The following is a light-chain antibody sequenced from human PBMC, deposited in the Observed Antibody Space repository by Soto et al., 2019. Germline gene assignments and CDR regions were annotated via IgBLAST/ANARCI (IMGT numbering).Light chain of an antibody. Sequence: DIVMTQSPDSLAVSLGERATINCKSSQSVLYSSNNKNYLAWYQQKPGQPPKLLIYWASTQESGVPDRFSGSGSGTDFTLTIRSMQAEDVAVYYCQQYYSTPWTFGQGTKVDIK. V-gene: IGKV4-1*01. CDR2: WAS. CDR1: QSVLYSSNNKNY. CDR3: QQYYSTPWT. J-gene: IGKJ1*01.